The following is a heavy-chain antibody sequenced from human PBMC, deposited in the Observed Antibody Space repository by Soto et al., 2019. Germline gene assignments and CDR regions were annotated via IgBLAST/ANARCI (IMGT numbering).Heavy chain of an antibody. D-gene: IGHD6-19*01. CDR1: GYTLTSYG. Sequence: QVQLVQSGAEVKKPGASVKVSCKASGYTLTSYGISWVRQAPGQGLEWMGWISAYNGNTNYAQKLQGRVTMTTDTSTSTAYMELRSLRSDDTAVYYCARALSPSSSGWYGDYYYYYYMDVWGKGTTVTVSS. CDR2: ISAYNGNT. J-gene: IGHJ6*03. V-gene: IGHV1-18*01. CDR3: ARALSPSSSGWYGDYYYYYYMDV.